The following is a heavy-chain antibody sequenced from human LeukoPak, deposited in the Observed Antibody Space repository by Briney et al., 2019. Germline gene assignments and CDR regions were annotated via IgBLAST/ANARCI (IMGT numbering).Heavy chain of an antibody. CDR2: IWYDGSNK. J-gene: IGHJ4*02. CDR1: GFTFSDYG. D-gene: IGHD6-19*01. CDR3: ARPRSGWWDFDY. V-gene: IGHV3-33*01. Sequence: GGSLRLSCATSGFTFSDYGVHRVRRPPGMGLEWVAVIWYDGSNKYYADSVKGRFTISRDNSKNTLYLQMNSLRAEDTAVYYCARPRSGWWDFDYWGQGTLVTVSS.